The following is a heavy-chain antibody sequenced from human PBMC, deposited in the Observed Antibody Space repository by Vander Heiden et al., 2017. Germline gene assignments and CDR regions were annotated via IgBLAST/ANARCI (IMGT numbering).Heavy chain of an antibody. CDR1: GFTFSSYA. CDR3: ARDLIVVVPAAIVGGMDV. J-gene: IGHJ6*02. D-gene: IGHD2-2*02. Sequence: QVQLVESGGGVVQPGRSLRLSCAASGFTFSSYAMHWVRQAPGKGLEWVAVISYDGSNKYYADSVKGRFTISRDNSKNTLYLQMNSLRAEDTAVYYCARDLIVVVPAAIVGGMDVWGQGTTVTVSS. CDR2: ISYDGSNK. V-gene: IGHV3-30-3*01.